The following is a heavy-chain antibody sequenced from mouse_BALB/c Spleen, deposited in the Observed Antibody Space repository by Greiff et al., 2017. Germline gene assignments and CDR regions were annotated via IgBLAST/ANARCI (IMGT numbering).Heavy chain of an antibody. CDR2: IYPGDGDT. CDR1: GYTFTSYW. J-gene: IGHJ4*01. Sequence: VQLQQSGAELARPGASVKLSCKASGYTFTSYWMQWVKQRPGQGLEWIGAIYPGDGDTRYTQKFKGKATLTADKSSSTAYMQLSSLASEDSAVYYCARNDGYYGLDYWGQGTSVTVSS. V-gene: IGHV1-87*01. CDR3: ARNDGYYGLDY. D-gene: IGHD2-3*01.